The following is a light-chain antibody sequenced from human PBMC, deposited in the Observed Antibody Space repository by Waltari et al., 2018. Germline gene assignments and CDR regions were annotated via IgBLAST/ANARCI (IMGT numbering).Light chain of an antibody. CDR3: HQYDGAPPDT. J-gene: IGKJ2*01. V-gene: IGKV4-1*01. CDR1: QSVFYCTSSKNY. CDR2: WSS. Sequence: DIVMTQSPDSLAVSLGERATINCKSRQSVFYCTSSKNYLALYQQKPGQPPKMLIYWSSTRGSGVPDRFTGSSSGTDVTLTISSLQAEEDAVYYCHQYDGAPPDTFGQGTKLEIK.